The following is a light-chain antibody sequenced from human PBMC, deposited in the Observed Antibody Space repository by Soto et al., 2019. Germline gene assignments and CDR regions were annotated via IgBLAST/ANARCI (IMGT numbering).Light chain of an antibody. V-gene: IGKV1-5*03. CDR3: QHYTSYSKA. CDR1: QTISSW. CDR2: KAS. Sequence: DIQMTQSPSTLSGSVGDRVTITCRASQTISSWLAWYQQKPGKAPKLLIYKASTLKSGVPARFSGSGSGTEFTLTISSQQPDDFATSYCQHYTSYSKAFGQGTKVQLK. J-gene: IGKJ1*01.